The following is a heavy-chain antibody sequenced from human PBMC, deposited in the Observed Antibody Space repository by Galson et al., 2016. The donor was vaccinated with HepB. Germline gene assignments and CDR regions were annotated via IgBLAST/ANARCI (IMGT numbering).Heavy chain of an antibody. Sequence: PALVKPTQTLTLTCTFSGFSLTTSGVGVGWIRQPPGKALEWLALIYWDNDKRYSPSLRSRLTITKDTSKNQVVLTMTNMDPENTATFYCAHRTEDRGGSPFDYWGQGTLVTVSS. D-gene: IGHD1-26*01. CDR3: AHRTEDRGGSPFDY. J-gene: IGHJ4*02. V-gene: IGHV2-5*02. CDR2: IYWDNDK. CDR1: GFSLTTSGVG.